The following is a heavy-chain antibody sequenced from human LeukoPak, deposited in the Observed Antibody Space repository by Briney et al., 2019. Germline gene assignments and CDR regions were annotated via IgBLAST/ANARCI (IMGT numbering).Heavy chain of an antibody. CDR1: GGSISSSSYY. CDR2: IYYSGST. V-gene: IGHV4-39*01. Sequence: SETLSLTCTVSGGSISSSSYYWGWIRQPPGKGLEWMGSIYYSGSTYYNPSIKSRVTISVDTSKNQFSLKLSSVTAADTAVYYCASRITRRYNWFDPWGQGTLVTVSS. D-gene: IGHD6-6*01. CDR3: ASRITRRYNWFDP. J-gene: IGHJ5*02.